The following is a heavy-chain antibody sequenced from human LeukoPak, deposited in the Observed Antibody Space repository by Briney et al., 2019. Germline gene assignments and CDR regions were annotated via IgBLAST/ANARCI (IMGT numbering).Heavy chain of an antibody. D-gene: IGHD4-23*01. CDR1: GFXFSSYS. J-gene: IGHJ4*02. CDR3: ARAYGGNAYYFDY. V-gene: IGHV3-21*01. CDR2: ISSSSSYI. Sequence: GGSLRLSCAASGFXFSSYSINWVRQAPGKGLEWVSSISSSSSYIYYADSVKGRFTISRDNAKNSLYLQMNSLRAEDTAVYYCARAYGGNAYYFDYWGQGTLVTVSS.